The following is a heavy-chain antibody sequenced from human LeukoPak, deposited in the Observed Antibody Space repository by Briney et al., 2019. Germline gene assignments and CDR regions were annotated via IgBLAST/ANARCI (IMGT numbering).Heavy chain of an antibody. V-gene: IGHV4-39*07. CDR3: ARARKTWFDP. J-gene: IGHJ5*02. Sequence: PSETLSLTCTVSGGSISSSSYYWGWIRQPPGKGLEWIGSIYYSGSTYYNPSLKSRVTISVDTSKNQFSLKLSSVTAADTAVYYCARARKTWFDPWGQGTLVTVSS. CDR1: GGSISSSSYY. CDR2: IYYSGST.